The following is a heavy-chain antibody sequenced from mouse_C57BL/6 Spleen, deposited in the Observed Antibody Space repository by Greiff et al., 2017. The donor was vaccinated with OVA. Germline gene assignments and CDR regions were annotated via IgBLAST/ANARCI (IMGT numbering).Heavy chain of an antibody. Sequence: EVQLQESGGGLVKPGGSLKLSCAASGFTFSDYGMHWVRQAPEKGLEWVAYISSGSSTIYYADTVKGRFTISRDNAKNTLFLQMTSLRSEDTAMYYCARALTGAFDYWGQGTTLTVSS. CDR3: ARALTGAFDY. V-gene: IGHV5-17*01. J-gene: IGHJ2*01. D-gene: IGHD4-1*01. CDR2: ISSGSSTI. CDR1: GFTFSDYG.